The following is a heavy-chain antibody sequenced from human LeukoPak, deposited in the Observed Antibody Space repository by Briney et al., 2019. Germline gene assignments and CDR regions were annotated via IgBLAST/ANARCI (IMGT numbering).Heavy chain of an antibody. J-gene: IGHJ3*02. D-gene: IGHD1-26*01. Sequence: PSGTLSLTCAVSGGSISSSNWWSWVRQPPGKGLEWIGEIYHSGSTNYNPSLKSRVTILVDKSKNQFSLKLSSVTAADTAVYYCARVGVTSGSYGAFDIWGQGTMVTVSS. CDR1: GGSISSSNW. CDR2: IYHSGST. CDR3: ARVGVTSGSYGAFDI. V-gene: IGHV4-4*02.